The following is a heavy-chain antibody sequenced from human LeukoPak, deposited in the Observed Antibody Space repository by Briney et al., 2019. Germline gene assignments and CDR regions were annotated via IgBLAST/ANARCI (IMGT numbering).Heavy chain of an antibody. D-gene: IGHD3-3*01. CDR1: GYTFTGYY. CDR2: INPNSGGT. J-gene: IGHJ6*04. V-gene: IGHV1-2*02. Sequence: ASVKVSCKASGYTFTGYYMHWVRQAPGQGLEWMGWINPNSGGTNYAQKFQGRDTMTRDTSISTAYMELSRLRSDDTAVYYCARDHRIFGVVIIGMDVWGKGTTVTVSS. CDR3: ARDHRIFGVVIIGMDV.